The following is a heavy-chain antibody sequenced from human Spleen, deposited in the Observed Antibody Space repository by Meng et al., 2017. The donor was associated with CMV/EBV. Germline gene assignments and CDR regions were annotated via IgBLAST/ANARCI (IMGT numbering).Heavy chain of an antibody. CDR2: ISAYNGNT. CDR3: ARDLPQYYYDSSGYGDY. J-gene: IGHJ4*02. V-gene: IGHV1-18*01. D-gene: IGHD3-22*01. CDR1: GYTFTSYG. Sequence: VQLGQSGAEVKKPWASVKVSCKASGYTFTSYGISWVRQAPGQGLEWMGWISAYNGNTNYAQKLQGRVTMTTDTSTSTAYMELRSLRSDDTAVYYCARDLPQYYYDSSGYGDYWGQGTLVTVSS.